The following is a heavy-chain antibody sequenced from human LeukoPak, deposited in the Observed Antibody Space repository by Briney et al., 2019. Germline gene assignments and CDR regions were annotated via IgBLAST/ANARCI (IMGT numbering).Heavy chain of an antibody. Sequence: ASVKVSCKAPGYTFTGYYMHWVRQAPGQGLEWMGRINPNSGGTNYAQKFQGRVTMTRDTSISTAYMELSRLRSDDTAVYYCARHHTFPSYYGMDVWGQGTTVTVSS. CDR3: ARHHTFPSYYGMDV. V-gene: IGHV1-2*06. CDR2: INPNSGGT. CDR1: GYTFTGYY. J-gene: IGHJ6*02. D-gene: IGHD1-14*01.